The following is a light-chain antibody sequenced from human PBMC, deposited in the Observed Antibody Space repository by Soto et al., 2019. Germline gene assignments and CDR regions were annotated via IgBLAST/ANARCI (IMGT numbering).Light chain of an antibody. V-gene: IGKV3-20*01. Sequence: EIVLTQSPGSLSLSPGQRATLSCRASQSVDTTFFAWYQKKPGQAPRLLIYGASKRATGIPHRFSGSGSGTDFTLIISILEPEDFAVYYCQQYMSSVTFGQGTKVEIK. CDR1: QSVDTTF. J-gene: IGKJ1*01. CDR3: QQYMSSVT. CDR2: GAS.